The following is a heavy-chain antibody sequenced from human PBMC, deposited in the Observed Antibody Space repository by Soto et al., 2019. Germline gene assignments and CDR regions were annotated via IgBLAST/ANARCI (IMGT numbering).Heavy chain of an antibody. CDR2: INHSGST. V-gene: IGHV4-34*01. CDR3: ALSYYDSSTLRAF. J-gene: IGHJ4*02. CDR1: GGSFSGYY. D-gene: IGHD3-22*01. Sequence: TLSLTCAVYGGSFSGYYCNWIRQPPGKGLEWIGEINHSGSTNYNPSLKSRVTVSVDTSEKQFSLKLDSVTAADTAVYYCALSYYDSSTLRAFWGQGTLVTVSS.